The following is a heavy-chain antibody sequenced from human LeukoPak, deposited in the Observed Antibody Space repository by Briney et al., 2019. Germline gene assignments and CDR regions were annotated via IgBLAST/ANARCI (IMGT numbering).Heavy chain of an antibody. CDR1: GYTFTSYY. D-gene: IGHD4-23*01. J-gene: IGHJ5*02. Sequence: ASVKVSCKSSGYTFTSYYIQWVRQAPGQGLEGMGIINPGGGSTSYAQKFQYRVTMTRDTYTSTVYMELSSMRSEDTAVYYCAKDLRWDHPGFDPWGQGTLVIVSS. CDR2: INPGGGST. V-gene: IGHV1-46*01. CDR3: AKDLRWDHPGFDP.